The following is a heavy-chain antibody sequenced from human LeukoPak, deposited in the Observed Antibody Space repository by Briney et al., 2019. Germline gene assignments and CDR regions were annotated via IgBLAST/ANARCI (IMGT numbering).Heavy chain of an antibody. Sequence: ASVKVSCKASGGTFSSYAISWVRQAPGQGLEWMGGIIPIFGTANYAQKFQGRVTITADESTSTAYMELSSLRSDDTAVFYCARDMGVPAASYFFDYWGQGTLVTVSS. CDR2: IIPIFGTA. D-gene: IGHD2-2*01. CDR3: ARDMGVPAASYFFDY. J-gene: IGHJ4*02. CDR1: GGTFSSYA. V-gene: IGHV1-69*13.